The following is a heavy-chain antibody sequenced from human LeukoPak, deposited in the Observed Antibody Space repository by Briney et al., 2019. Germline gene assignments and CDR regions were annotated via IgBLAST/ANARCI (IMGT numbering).Heavy chain of an antibody. V-gene: IGHV1-8*01. CDR3: ARGGLTYYYDSSGYLNY. CDR1: GYTFTSYD. CDR2: MNPNSGNT. Sequence: ASVKVSCKASGYTFTSYDINWVRQATGQGLEWMGWMNPNSGNTGYAQKFQGRVTMTRNTSISTAYIELSSLRSEDTAVYYCARGGLTYYYDSSGYLNYWGQGTLVTVSS. J-gene: IGHJ4*02. D-gene: IGHD3-22*01.